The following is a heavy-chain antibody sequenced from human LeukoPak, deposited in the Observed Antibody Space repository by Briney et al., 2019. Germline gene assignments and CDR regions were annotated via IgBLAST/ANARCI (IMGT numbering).Heavy chain of an antibody. D-gene: IGHD2-15*01. V-gene: IGHV3-23*01. Sequence: GGSLRLSCAASGFTFSSFALSWVRQAPGKGLEWVSTFSDTTYYADSVRGRFTISRDDSKNTLYLQMDSLRAEDTAIYSGARSRGPGSHWFDPWGQGTLVTVSS. CDR2: FSDTT. J-gene: IGHJ5*02. CDR3: ARSRGPGSHWFDP. CDR1: GFTFSSFA.